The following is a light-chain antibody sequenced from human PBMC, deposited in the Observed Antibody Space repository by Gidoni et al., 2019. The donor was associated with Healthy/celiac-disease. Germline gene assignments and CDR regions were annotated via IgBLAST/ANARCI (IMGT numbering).Light chain of an antibody. Sequence: IVMPHSPATLSVSPGERATLSCRASQSLSSILAWYQQKPVQSPRLLIYGATTRSTGIPTRFSVSWSGTEFTLTISSLQSEDFAVYYCQQYNNWPTYTFXQXTKLEIK. CDR1: QSLSSI. CDR2: GAT. CDR3: QQYNNWPTYT. V-gene: IGKV3-15*01. J-gene: IGKJ2*01.